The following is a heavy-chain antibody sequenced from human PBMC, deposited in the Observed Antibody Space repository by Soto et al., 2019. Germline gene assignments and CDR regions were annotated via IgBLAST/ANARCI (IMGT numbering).Heavy chain of an antibody. CDR1: GGSISSSSYY. D-gene: IGHD3-10*01. CDR2: IYYSGST. V-gene: IGHV4-39*01. CDR3: ARHPEVDGELFQFDY. J-gene: IGHJ4*02. Sequence: SETLSLTCTVSGGSISSSSYYWGWIRQPPGKGLEWIGSIYYSGSTYYNPSLKSRVTISVDTSKNQFSLKLSSVTAADTAVYYCARHPEVDGELFQFDYWGQGTLVTVSS.